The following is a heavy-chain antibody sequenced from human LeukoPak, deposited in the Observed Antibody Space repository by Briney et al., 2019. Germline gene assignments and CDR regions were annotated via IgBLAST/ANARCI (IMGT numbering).Heavy chain of an antibody. Sequence: GGSLRLSCAASGFTFSSYEMNWVRQAPGKGLEWVSYISSSGSTIYYADSVKGRFTISRDNAKNSLYLQMNSLRAEDTAVYYCARGFGDFDWLLNFDYWGQGTLVTVSS. J-gene: IGHJ4*02. CDR3: ARGFGDFDWLLNFDY. V-gene: IGHV3-48*03. CDR1: GFTFSSYE. D-gene: IGHD3-9*01. CDR2: ISSSGSTI.